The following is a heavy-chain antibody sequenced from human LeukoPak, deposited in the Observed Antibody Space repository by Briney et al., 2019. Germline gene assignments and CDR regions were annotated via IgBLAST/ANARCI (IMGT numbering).Heavy chain of an antibody. V-gene: IGHV3-30*18. J-gene: IGHJ4*02. D-gene: IGHD3-22*01. CDR3: AKDKSRFDSSTYYYYFDY. CDR2: ISYDGSNK. CDR1: GFTFSSYG. Sequence: GGSLRLSCAASGFTFSSYGMHWVRQAPGKGLEWVAVISYDGSNKYYADSVKGRFTIYRDNAKNSLYLQMNSLRAEDTALYYCAKDKSRFDSSTYYYYFDYWGQGTLVTVSS.